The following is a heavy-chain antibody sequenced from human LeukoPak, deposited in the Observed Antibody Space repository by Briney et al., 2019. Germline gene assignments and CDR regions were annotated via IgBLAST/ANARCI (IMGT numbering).Heavy chain of an antibody. CDR3: ARDSVTAMDY. Sequence: GGSLRLSFAASGFTLSSYAMSWVRQAPGKGLEWVSGITNSGTATYYADSVKGRFTISRDKSKNTLYMQMNSLRVEDTAVYYCARDSVTAMDYWGQGTLVTVSS. V-gene: IGHV3-23*01. D-gene: IGHD4-11*01. J-gene: IGHJ4*02. CDR1: GFTLSSYA. CDR2: ITNSGTAT.